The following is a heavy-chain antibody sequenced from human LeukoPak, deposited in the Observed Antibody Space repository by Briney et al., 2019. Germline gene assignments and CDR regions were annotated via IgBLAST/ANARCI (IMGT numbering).Heavy chain of an antibody. CDR2: ISAYNGNT. V-gene: IGHV1-18*01. Sequence: GASVKVSCKASGYTFTSYGISWVRQAPGQGLEWMGWISAYNGNTNYAQKLQGRVTMTTDTSTSTAYMELRSLRSGDTAVYYCARVNYYDSSGYYYAHLDYWGQGTLVTVSS. CDR1: GYTFTSYG. J-gene: IGHJ4*02. CDR3: ARVNYYDSSGYYYAHLDY. D-gene: IGHD3-22*01.